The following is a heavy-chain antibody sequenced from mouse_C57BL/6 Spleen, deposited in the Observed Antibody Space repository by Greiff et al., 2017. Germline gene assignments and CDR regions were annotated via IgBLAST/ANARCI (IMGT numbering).Heavy chain of an antibody. J-gene: IGHJ2*01. V-gene: IGHV1-69*01. CDR2: IDPSDSYT. CDR3: ARRADSSGSYYFDY. D-gene: IGHD3-2*02. CDR1: GYTFTSYW. Sequence: VQLQQPGAELVMPGASVKLSCKASGYTFTSYWMHWVKQRPGQGLEWIGEIDPSDSYTNYNQKLKGKSTLTVDKSSSTAYMQLSSLTSEDSAVYYCARRADSSGSYYFDYWGQGTTLTVSS.